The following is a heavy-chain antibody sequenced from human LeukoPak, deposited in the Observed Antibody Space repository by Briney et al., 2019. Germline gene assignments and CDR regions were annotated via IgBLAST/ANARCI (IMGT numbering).Heavy chain of an antibody. D-gene: IGHD3-3*01. CDR2: ISGSGGST. V-gene: IGHV3-23*01. CDR3: ARGGDDFWSGYFDY. Sequence: PGGSLRLSCAASGFTFSSYAMSWVRQAPGKGLEWVSAISGSGGSTYYADSVKGRFTISRDNSKNTLYLQMNSLRAEDTAVYYCARGGDDFWSGYFDYWGQGTLVTVSS. CDR1: GFTFSSYA. J-gene: IGHJ4*02.